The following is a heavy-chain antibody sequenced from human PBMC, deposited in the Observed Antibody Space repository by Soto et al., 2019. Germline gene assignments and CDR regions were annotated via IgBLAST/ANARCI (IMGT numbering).Heavy chain of an antibody. J-gene: IGHJ6*02. V-gene: IGHV5-51*01. D-gene: IGHD2-2*02. CDR2: IFPSDSET. Sequence: PGESLKISCHATGYNFAIHCIGLVRQLPGKGLDWMGIIFPSDSETRYSPSFRGQVTMSVDKSINTAYLQWRSLKASDTAMYYCARHSLIVSPLYILDVWGHGTTVTVSS. CDR3: ARHSLIVSPLYILDV. CDR1: GYNFAIHC.